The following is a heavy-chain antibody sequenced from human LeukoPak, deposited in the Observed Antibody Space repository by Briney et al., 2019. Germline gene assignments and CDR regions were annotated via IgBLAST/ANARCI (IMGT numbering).Heavy chain of an antibody. Sequence: PGGSLRLSCAASGFTFSSYEMNWVRQAPGKGLEWVSYISRSASTIYYADSVKGRFAISRDNAQNSLYLQMNSLRAEDTAVYYCARGRQPLYYFDYWGQGTLVTVSS. CDR1: GFTFSSYE. D-gene: IGHD1-14*01. CDR2: ISRSASTI. J-gene: IGHJ4*02. CDR3: ARGRQPLYYFDY. V-gene: IGHV3-48*03.